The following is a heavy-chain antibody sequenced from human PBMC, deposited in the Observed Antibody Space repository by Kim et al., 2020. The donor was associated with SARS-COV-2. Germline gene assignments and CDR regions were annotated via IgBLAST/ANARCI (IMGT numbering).Heavy chain of an antibody. D-gene: IGHD2-21*02. CDR1: GFTFSSYG. CDR2: IWYDGSNK. CDR3: ARGYCGGDCYPNLRPYYYYGMDV. Sequence: GGSLRLSCAASGFTFSSYGMHWVRQAPGKGLEWVAVIWYDGSNKYYADSVKGRFTISRDNSKNTLYLQMNSLRAEDTAVYYCARGYCGGDCYPNLRPYYYYGMDVWGQGTTVTVSS. V-gene: IGHV3-33*01. J-gene: IGHJ6*02.